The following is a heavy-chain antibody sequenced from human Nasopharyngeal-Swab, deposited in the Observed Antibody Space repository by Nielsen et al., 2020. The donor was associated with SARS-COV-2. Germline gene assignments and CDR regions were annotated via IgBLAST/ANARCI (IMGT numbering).Heavy chain of an antibody. D-gene: IGHD3-10*01. V-gene: IGHV3-23*01. CDR2: IGGDGNT. CDR3: AKDTFGWTFDI. J-gene: IGHJ3*02. Sequence: GEYLKISCVVSGFSFGTNAMTWVRQAPGKGLEWVSAIGGDGNTHYADSVKGRFTISRDTSNHTLYLQMDSLSAEDTAIYCRAKDTFGWTFDIWGQGTMVTVSS. CDR1: GFSFGTNA.